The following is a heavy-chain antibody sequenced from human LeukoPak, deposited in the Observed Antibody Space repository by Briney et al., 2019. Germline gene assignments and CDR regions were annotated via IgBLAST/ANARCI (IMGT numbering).Heavy chain of an antibody. D-gene: IGHD3-22*01. CDR1: GFTFSNYA. CDR3: AKHRTFYCDSGGYFYFDY. J-gene: IGHJ4*02. V-gene: IGHV3-23*01. CDR2: VSGSGGRT. Sequence: PGGSVRLSCAASGFTFSNYAMSWVRQASGKGLEWVSGVSGSGGRTYYADSVKGRYTISRDNSKNMLYLQMSSLRAEDTAVYYCAKHRTFYCDSGGYFYFDYWGQGTLVAVSA.